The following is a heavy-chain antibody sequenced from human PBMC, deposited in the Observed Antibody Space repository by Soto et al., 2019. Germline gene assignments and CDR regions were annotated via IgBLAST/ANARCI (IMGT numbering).Heavy chain of an antibody. D-gene: IGHD3-22*01. Sequence: GASVKVSCEASGGTFSSYAISWVRQAPGQGLEWMGGIIPIFGTANYAQKFQGRVTITADKSTSTAYMELSSLRSEDTAVYYCARGGDSSGFDNWFDPWGQGTLVTVSS. CDR2: IIPIFGTA. V-gene: IGHV1-69*06. CDR3: ARGGDSSGFDNWFDP. CDR1: GGTFSSYA. J-gene: IGHJ5*02.